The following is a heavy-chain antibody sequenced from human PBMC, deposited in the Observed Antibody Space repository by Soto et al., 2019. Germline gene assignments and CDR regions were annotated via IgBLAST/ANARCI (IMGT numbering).Heavy chain of an antibody. J-gene: IGHJ4*02. CDR3: VRSKGGYSYGTPFDY. CDR1: GFTFDDYA. V-gene: IGHV3-9*01. CDR2: ISWNSGNM. D-gene: IGHD5-18*01. Sequence: EVQLEESGGALVQPGRSLRLSCAASGFTFDDYAMYWVRQVLGTGLEWVSSISWNSGNMGYADSVKGRFTTSRDNAENSLYLQMNSLRPEDTALYYCVRSKGGYSYGTPFDYWGQGTLVTVSS.